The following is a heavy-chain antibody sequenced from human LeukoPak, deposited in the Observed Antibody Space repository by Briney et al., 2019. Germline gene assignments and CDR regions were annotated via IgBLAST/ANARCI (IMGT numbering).Heavy chain of an antibody. CDR3: AKPSRGDGLTDY. CDR1: GFTFSSYA. J-gene: IGHJ4*02. CDR2: TSGSGGST. V-gene: IGHV3-23*01. D-gene: IGHD3-16*01. Sequence: GGSLRLSCAASGFTFSSYAMSWVRQAPGKGLEWVSATSGSGGSTYYADSVKGRFTISRDNSKNTLYLQMNSLRAEDTAVYYCAKPSRGDGLTDYWGQGTLVTVFS.